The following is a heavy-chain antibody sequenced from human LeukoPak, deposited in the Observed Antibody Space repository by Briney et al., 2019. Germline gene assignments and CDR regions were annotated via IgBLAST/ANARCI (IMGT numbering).Heavy chain of an antibody. CDR2: ISGSGGST. Sequence: PGGSLRLSCAASGFTFVNYAIHWVRQAPGKGLEWVSGISGSGGSTYYADAVKGRFIISRDNSKNTLYLQMNSLRAEDTAVYYCAKVARSTLLYYFDYWGQGTLVTVSS. J-gene: IGHJ4*02. V-gene: IGHV3-23*01. CDR1: GFTFVNYA. CDR3: AKVARSTLLYYFDY.